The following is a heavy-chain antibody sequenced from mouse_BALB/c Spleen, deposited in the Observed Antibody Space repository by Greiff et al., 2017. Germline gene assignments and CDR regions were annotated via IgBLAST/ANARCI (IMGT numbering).Heavy chain of an antibody. CDR1: GFTFSSYA. V-gene: IGHV5-6-5*01. CDR3: ARLLRPAWFAY. CDR2: ISSGGST. Sequence: VQLVESGGGLVQPGGSLKLSCAASGFTFSSYAMSWVRQTPEKRLEWVASISSGGSTYYPDSVKGRFTISRDNARNILYLQMSSLRSEDTAMYYCARLLRPAWFAYWGQGTLVTVSA. J-gene: IGHJ3*01. D-gene: IGHD1-2*01.